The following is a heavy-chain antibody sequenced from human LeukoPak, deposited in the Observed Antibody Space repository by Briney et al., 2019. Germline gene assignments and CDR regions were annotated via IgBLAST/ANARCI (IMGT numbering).Heavy chain of an antibody. Sequence: PGGSLRLSCAASGLTFSNYEMNWVRQAPGKGLEWLSYISSSSNMIFYAESVKGRFTISRDNAKNSLYLQMNSLGAEDTAIYYCATASGGWYRYYFDSWCQGILVTVSS. CDR2: ISSSSNMI. CDR1: GLTFSNYE. CDR3: ATASGGWYRYYFDS. D-gene: IGHD6-13*01. V-gene: IGHV3-48*03. J-gene: IGHJ4*02.